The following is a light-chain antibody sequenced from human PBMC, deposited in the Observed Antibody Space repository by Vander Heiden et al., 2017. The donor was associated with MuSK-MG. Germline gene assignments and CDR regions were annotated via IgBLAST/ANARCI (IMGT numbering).Light chain of an antibody. CDR1: QSISNA. CDR3: QQFKSYPLT. CDR2: AAS. V-gene: IGKV1-13*02. J-gene: IGKJ4*01. Sequence: AIQLPQYPSSLSASVGDRVTITCRASQSISNALASYQQKPGKAPKPLIYAASSLESGVPSKFSGSGSGTDFTLTISSLQPEDFATYYCQQFKSYPLTFGGGTKVEIK.